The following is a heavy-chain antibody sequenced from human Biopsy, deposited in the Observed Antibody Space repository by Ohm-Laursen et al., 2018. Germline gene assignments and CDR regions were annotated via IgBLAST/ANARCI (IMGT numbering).Heavy chain of an antibody. CDR2: FKTKTDGGTT. V-gene: IGHV3-15*01. Sequence: SLRLSCTASGFTFSNAWMSWVRQAPGKGLEWVARFKTKTDGGTTDYAAPVKGRFTISRDDSKNTLYLQMSSLRAEDTAVYYCTGYTPPVYAFDVWGPGTMVTVPS. D-gene: IGHD5-18*01. J-gene: IGHJ3*01. CDR1: GFTFSNAW. CDR3: TGYTPPVYAFDV.